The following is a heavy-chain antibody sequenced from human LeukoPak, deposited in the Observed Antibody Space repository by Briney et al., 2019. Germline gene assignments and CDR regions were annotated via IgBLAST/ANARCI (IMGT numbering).Heavy chain of an antibody. CDR2: ISSSSSYI. D-gene: IGHD2-15*01. CDR3: AREFCSGGSCRAAFDI. J-gene: IGHJ3*02. CDR1: GFTFSSYS. Sequence: PGGSLRLSCAASGFTFSSYSMNWVRQAPGKGLEWVSSISSSSSYIYYADSVKGRFTVSRDNAKNSLYLQMNSLRAEDTAVYYCAREFCSGGSCRAAFDIWGQGTMVTVSS. V-gene: IGHV3-21*01.